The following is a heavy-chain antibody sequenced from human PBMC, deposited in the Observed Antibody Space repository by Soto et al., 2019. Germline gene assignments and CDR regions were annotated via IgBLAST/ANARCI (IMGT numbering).Heavy chain of an antibody. CDR1: GDSVSSNSAA. D-gene: IGHD3-3*01. CDR3: AREPPITIFGVVAAGYGMDV. J-gene: IGHJ6*02. Sequence: SQTHHFTCAISGDSVSSNSAAWNWIRQSPSRGLEWLGRTYYRSKWYNDYAVSVKSRITINPDTSKNQFSLQLNSVTPEDTAVYYCAREPPITIFGVVAAGYGMDVWGQGTTVTVSS. V-gene: IGHV6-1*01. CDR2: TYYRSKWYN.